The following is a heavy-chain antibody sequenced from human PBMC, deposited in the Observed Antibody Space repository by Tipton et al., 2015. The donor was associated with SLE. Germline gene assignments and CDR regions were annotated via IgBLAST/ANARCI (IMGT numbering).Heavy chain of an antibody. J-gene: IGHJ4*02. V-gene: IGHV4-31*03. CDR1: GGSISSGGYY. D-gene: IGHD4-23*01. CDR2: IYYSGST. Sequence: LRLSCTVSGGSISSGGYYWSWIRQHPGKGLEWIGYIYYSGSTYYNPSLKSRVTISVDMSKNQFSLKLSSVTAADTAVYYCARGRVRRLGLNYWGQGTLVTVSS. CDR3: ARGRVRRLGLNY.